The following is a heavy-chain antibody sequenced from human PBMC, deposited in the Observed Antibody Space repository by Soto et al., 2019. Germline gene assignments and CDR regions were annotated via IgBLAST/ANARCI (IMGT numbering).Heavy chain of an antibody. D-gene: IGHD5-12*01. Sequence: QVQLVQSGAEVKKPGSSVKVSCKASGGTFNNYAISWVRQAPGQGLEWMGGIIPIIGTADYAHKFQGRLAISADASTGTTFMELSSLISEDTDLYYCARGGVDVVATSAFDYWGQGTLVTVSS. V-gene: IGHV1-69*01. CDR1: GGTFNNYA. J-gene: IGHJ4*02. CDR3: ARGGVDVVATSAFDY. CDR2: IIPIIGTA.